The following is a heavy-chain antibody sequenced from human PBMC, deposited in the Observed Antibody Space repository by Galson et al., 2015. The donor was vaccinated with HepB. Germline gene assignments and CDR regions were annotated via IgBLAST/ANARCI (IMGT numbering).Heavy chain of an antibody. CDR2: INPSGGST. D-gene: IGHD5-24*01. J-gene: IGHJ4*02. Sequence: SVKVSCKASGYTFTSYHMHWVRQAPGQGLEWMGIINPSGGSTSYAQKFQGRVTMTRDTSTSTVYMELSSLRSEDTAVYYCARVSQDTGRDGYSYFDYWGQGTLVTVSS. CDR3: ARVSQDTGRDGYSYFDY. CDR1: GYTFTSYH. V-gene: IGHV1-46*01.